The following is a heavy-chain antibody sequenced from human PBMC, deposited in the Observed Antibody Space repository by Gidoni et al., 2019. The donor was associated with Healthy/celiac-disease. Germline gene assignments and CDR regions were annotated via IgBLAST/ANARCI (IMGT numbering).Heavy chain of an antibody. D-gene: IGHD6-13*01. Sequence: QVQLVQSGAEVKKPGSSVKVSCKASGGTFSSYTISWVRQAPGQGLEWMGRIIPILGIANYAQKFQGRVTITADKSTSTAYMELSSLRSEDTAVYYCARAPYSSSGGLDYWGQGTLVTVSS. J-gene: IGHJ4*02. V-gene: IGHV1-69*02. CDR2: IIPILGIA. CDR1: GGTFSSYT. CDR3: ARAPYSSSGGLDY.